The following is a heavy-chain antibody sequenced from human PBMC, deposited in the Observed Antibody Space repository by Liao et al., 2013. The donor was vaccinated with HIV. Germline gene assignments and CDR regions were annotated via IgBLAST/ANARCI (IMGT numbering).Heavy chain of an antibody. J-gene: IGHJ4*02. CDR3: ARGRKYYYDSSGYYYFDY. Sequence: QVQLQESGPGLVKPSQTLSLTCTVSGGSISSGSYYWSWIRQPAGKGLEWIGRIYTSGSTNYNPSLKSRVTISVDTSKNQFSLKLSSVTAADTAVYYCARGRKYYYDSSGYYYFDYWGQGTLVTVSS. CDR2: IYTSGST. D-gene: IGHD3-22*01. V-gene: IGHV4-61*02. CDR1: GGSISSGSYY.